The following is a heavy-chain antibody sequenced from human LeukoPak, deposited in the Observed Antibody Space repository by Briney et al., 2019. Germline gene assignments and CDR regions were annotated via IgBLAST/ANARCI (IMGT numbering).Heavy chain of an antibody. CDR2: IYYSGST. D-gene: IGHD4-17*01. Sequence: SETLSLTCTVSGGSISSYYWSWIRQPPGKGLEWIGYIYYSGSTNYNASLTNRVTISVDTSKNQFSLKLSSVTAADTAVYYCARGGNGDFLKWFDPWGQGTLVTVSS. CDR3: ARGGNGDFLKWFDP. V-gene: IGHV4-59*01. CDR1: GGSISSYY. J-gene: IGHJ5*02.